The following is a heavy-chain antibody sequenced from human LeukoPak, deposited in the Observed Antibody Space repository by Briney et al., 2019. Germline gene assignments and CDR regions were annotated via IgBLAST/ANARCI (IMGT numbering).Heavy chain of an antibody. CDR3: ARAYRRAIFGVVIHNIDL. J-gene: IGHJ5*02. D-gene: IGHD3-3*01. V-gene: IGHV3-74*01. CDR1: GFTFTTYW. Sequence: PGGSLRLSCAASGFTFTTYWMHWVRQVPGKGLVWVARIKGDGSSTRHADSMKGRFTISRDNAKNSLYLQMNSLRAEDTAVYYCARAYRRAIFGVVIHNIDLWGQGTLVTVSS. CDR2: IKGDGSST.